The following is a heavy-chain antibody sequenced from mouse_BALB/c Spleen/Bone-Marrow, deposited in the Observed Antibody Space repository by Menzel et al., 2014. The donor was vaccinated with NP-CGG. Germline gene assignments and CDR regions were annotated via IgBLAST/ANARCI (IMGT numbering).Heavy chain of an antibody. CDR3: VRDGRDYYAKDY. CDR2: IRTGGGT. J-gene: IGHJ4*01. Sequence: VQVVESGPGLVAPSQSLSITCTVSGFSLTSYDISWIRQSPGKGLEWLGIIRTGGGTNYNSAFMSRLSISKDNSKSQVFLKMNSLQSDDTAIYYCVRDGRDYYAKDYWGQGTSVTVSS. CDR1: GFSLTSYD. V-gene: IGHV2-9-2*01.